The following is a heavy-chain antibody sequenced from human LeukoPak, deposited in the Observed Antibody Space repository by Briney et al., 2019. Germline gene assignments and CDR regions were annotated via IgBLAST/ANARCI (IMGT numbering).Heavy chain of an antibody. CDR1: GINFRGYW. CDR3: ARDLGHSGYDLYDY. J-gene: IGHJ4*02. CDR2: MKHDGSEK. V-gene: IGHV3-7*01. Sequence: GGSLRLSCAVSGINFRGYWMAWVRQAPGKGLEWVANMKHDGSEKYYVDFVKGRFTISRDNAKNSLYLEMNSLRVEDTAVYYCARDLGHSGYDLYDYWGQGTLVTVSS. D-gene: IGHD5-12*01.